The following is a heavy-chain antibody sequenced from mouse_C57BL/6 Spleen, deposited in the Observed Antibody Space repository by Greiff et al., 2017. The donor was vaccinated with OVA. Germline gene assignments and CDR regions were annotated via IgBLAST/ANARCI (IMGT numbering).Heavy chain of an antibody. V-gene: IGHV1-82*01. D-gene: IGHD1-1*01. J-gene: IGHJ3*01. CDR1: GYAFSSSW. CDR2: IYPGDGDT. CDR3: AREGEFITTVVAPFAY. Sequence: QVQLKESGPELVKPGASVKISCKASGYAFSSSWMNWVKQRPGKGLEWIGRIYPGDGDTNYNGKFKGKATLTADKSSSTAYMQLSSLTSEDSAVYFCAREGEFITTVVAPFAYWGQGTLVTVSA.